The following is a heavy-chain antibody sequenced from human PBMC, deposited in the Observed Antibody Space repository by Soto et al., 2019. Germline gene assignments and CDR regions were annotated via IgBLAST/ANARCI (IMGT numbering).Heavy chain of an antibody. CDR3: AVRGYSYGFNWFDP. V-gene: IGHV4-59*01. D-gene: IGHD5-18*01. Sequence: PSETLSLTCTVSGGSISCYFWSWIRQPPGKGLEWIGYIYYNGSTNYNPSLKSRVTISVDTSKNQFSLKLTSVTAADTAVYYCAVRGYSYGFNWFDPWGEGTLVTVSS. CDR2: IYYNGST. CDR1: GGSISCYF. J-gene: IGHJ5*02.